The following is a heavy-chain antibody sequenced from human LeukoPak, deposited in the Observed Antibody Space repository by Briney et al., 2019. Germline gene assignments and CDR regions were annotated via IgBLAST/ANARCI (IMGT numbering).Heavy chain of an antibody. CDR3: CRDLVDGVGAPGAY. J-gene: IGHJ4*02. Sequence: ASVKVSCKASGYTFTNYGITWMRQDPGQGLEWMGWINTYNGNTNYAQKLQGRVTITTDTYTSTAYMELRSLRTDDTAVFYFCRDLVDGVGAPGAYWGQGALVTVSS. V-gene: IGHV1-18*01. CDR1: GYTFTNYG. CDR2: INTYNGNT. D-gene: IGHD1-26*01.